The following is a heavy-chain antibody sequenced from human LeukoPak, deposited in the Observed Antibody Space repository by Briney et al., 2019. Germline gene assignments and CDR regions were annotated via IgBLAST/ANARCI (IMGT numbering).Heavy chain of an antibody. CDR1: GGSISSSSYY. J-gene: IGHJ4*02. CDR2: IYYSGST. Sequence: SETLSLTCTVSGGSISSSSYYWGWIRQPPGKGLEWIGSIYYSGSTYYNLSLKSRVTISVDTSKNQFSLKLSSVTAADTAVYYCARTPRTPYDFWSGYTVYFDYWGQGTLVTVSS. CDR3: ARTPRTPYDFWSGYTVYFDY. D-gene: IGHD3-3*01. V-gene: IGHV4-39*01.